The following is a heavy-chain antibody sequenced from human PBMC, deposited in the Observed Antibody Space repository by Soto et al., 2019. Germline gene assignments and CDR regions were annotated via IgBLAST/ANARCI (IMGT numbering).Heavy chain of an antibody. J-gene: IGHJ4*02. V-gene: IGHV1-69*01. CDR2: IIPIFGTE. CDR3: ARVTYHYGGNHSSVY. CDR1: GGTFSSYA. D-gene: IGHD4-17*01. Sequence: QVQLVQSGAEVKKPGSSVKVSCKASGGTFSSYAISWVRQAPGQGLEWMGGIIPIFGTENYAQKFQGRVTINADESTSTAYMELSSLRSEDTAVYYCARVTYHYGGNHSSVYWGQGTLVTVSS.